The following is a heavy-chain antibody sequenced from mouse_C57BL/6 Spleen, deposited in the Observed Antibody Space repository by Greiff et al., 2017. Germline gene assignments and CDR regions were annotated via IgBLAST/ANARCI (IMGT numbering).Heavy chain of an antibody. CDR1: GYTFTGYC. Sequence: QVQLQQSGAELMKPGASVKLSCKATGYTFTGYCIEWVKQRPVHGLEWIGEILPGSGSTNYNTKFKGQATVTADTSSNTAYLQISSLTTEDSAIYYCARKKVYCGNYEWYFDVWGTGTTVTVSS. D-gene: IGHD2-1*01. V-gene: IGHV1-9*01. CDR2: ILPGSGST. CDR3: ARKKVYCGNYEWYFDV. J-gene: IGHJ1*03.